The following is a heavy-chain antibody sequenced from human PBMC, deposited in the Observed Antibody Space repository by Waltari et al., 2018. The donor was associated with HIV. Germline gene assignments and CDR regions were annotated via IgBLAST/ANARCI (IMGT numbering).Heavy chain of an antibody. Sequence: QVQLQESGPGLVKPSQTLSLTCTVSGGSISSGSYYWSWIRQPAGKGLEWIGRTYTSGRTNCTPARERGVTSAVDAAKNQCSLELGSVTAADTAGYYWARERGAAAGTGGGYYYYYYGMDVWGQGTTVTVSS. CDR3: ARERGAAAGTGGGYYYYYYGMDV. J-gene: IGHJ6*02. CDR2: TYTSGRT. D-gene: IGHD6-13*01. CDR1: GGSISSGSYY. V-gene: IGHV4-61*02.